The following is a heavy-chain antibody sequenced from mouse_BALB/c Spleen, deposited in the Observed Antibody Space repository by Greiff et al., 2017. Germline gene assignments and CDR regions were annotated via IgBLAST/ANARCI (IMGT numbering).Heavy chain of an antibody. CDR2: INPYNGDT. CDR1: GYSFTGYF. D-gene: IGHD1-1*01. V-gene: IGHV1-20*02. J-gene: IGHJ2*01. CDR3: ARGVITTVVASFDY. Sequence: VQLTESGPELVKPGASVKISCKASGYSFTGYFMNWVMQSHGKSLEWIGRINPYNGDTFYNQKFKGKATLTVDKSSSTAHMELRSLASEDSAVYYCARGVITTVVASFDYWGQGTTLTVSS.